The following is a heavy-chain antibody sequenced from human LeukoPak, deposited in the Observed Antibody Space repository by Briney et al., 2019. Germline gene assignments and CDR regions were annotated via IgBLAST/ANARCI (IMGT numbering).Heavy chain of an antibody. CDR3: ARVGLATDYYYGMDV. D-gene: IGHD5-12*01. CDR1: GYTFTSYG. Sequence: ASVKVSCKASGYTFTSYGISWVRQAPGQGLEWMGWMNPNSGNTGYAQKFQGRVTMTRNTSISTAYMELSSLRSEDTAVYYCARVGLATDYYYGMDVWGQGTTVTVSS. CDR2: MNPNSGNT. V-gene: IGHV1-8*02. J-gene: IGHJ6*02.